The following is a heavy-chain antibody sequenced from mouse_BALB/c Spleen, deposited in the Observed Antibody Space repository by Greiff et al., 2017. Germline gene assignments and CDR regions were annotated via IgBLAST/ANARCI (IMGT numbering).Heavy chain of an antibody. CDR3: ARITGGAY. V-gene: IGHV14-3*02. CDR1: GFNIKDTY. D-gene: IGHD2-4*01. Sequence: VQLKESGAELVKPWASVKLSCTASGFNIKDTYMHWVKQRPEQGLEWIGRIDPANGNTKYDPKFQGKATITADTSSNTAYLQLSSLTSEDTAVYYCARITGGAYWGQGTLVTVSA. CDR2: IDPANGNT. J-gene: IGHJ3*01.